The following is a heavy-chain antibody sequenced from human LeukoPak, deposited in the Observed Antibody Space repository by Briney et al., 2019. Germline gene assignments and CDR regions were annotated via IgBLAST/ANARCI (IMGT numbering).Heavy chain of an antibody. CDR3: ARGWGYSGSYYTAFDI. CDR1: GYTFSIYG. D-gene: IGHD1-26*01. CDR2: ISAYNGNT. J-gene: IGHJ3*02. Sequence: ASVKVSCKASGYTFSIYGFSWVRQAPGQGLEWMGWISAYNGNTNYAQKFQGRVTMTTDTSTSTAHMELSSLRSEDTAVYYCARGWGYSGSYYTAFDIWGQRTMVTVSS. V-gene: IGHV1-18*01.